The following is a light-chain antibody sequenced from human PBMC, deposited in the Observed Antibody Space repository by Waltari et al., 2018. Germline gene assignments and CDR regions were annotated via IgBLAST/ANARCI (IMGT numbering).Light chain of an antibody. CDR2: NNN. J-gene: IGLJ1*01. V-gene: IGLV1-44*01. CDR3: ASWDDRLNGYV. Sequence: QSVLTQPPSASATPGQRVTISCSGRNSNIGSNTVHWYQQLPGTAPKFLIYNNNQRPSGVPARFSGSKSGTSAFLAISGLQSEDEADYYCASWDDRLNGYVLGTGTKV. CDR1: NSNIGSNT.